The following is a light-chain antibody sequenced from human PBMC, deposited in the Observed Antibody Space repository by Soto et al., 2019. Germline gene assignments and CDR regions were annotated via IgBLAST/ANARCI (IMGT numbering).Light chain of an antibody. CDR3: CSFAGSYTYV. Sequence: QSALAQPRSVSGSPGQSVTISCTGTSSDVGRYDYVSWYQQHPGKAPKLIIYDVSERPSGVPDRFSGSKFGNTASLTISGLQAEDEADYSCCSFAGSYTYVLGNGTKVT. J-gene: IGLJ1*01. CDR1: SSDVGRYDY. V-gene: IGLV2-11*01. CDR2: DVS.